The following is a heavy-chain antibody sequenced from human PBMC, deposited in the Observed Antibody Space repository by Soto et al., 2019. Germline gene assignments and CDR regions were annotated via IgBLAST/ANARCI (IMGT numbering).Heavy chain of an antibody. CDR2: IYYRGST. CDR1: GGSISSYY. D-gene: IGHD5-18*01. V-gene: IGHV4-59*01. J-gene: IGHJ4*02. CDR3: ARVRVDTAMVAEFDY. Sequence: QVQLQESGPGLVKPSETLSLTCTVSGGSISSYYWSWIRQPPGKGLEWIGYIYYRGSTNYNPSLKSRVTISVDTSKNQFSLKLSSVTAADTAVYYCARVRVDTAMVAEFDYWGQGTLVTVSS.